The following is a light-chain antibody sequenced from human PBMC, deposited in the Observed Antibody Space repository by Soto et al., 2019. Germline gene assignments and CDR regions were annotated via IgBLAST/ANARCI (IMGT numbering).Light chain of an antibody. CDR3: QQRSHWPPWT. J-gene: IGKJ1*01. V-gene: IGKV3-11*01. CDR2: DAS. CDR1: QSVSSY. Sequence: EIVLTQSPATLSLSPGEIATLSCRASQSVSSYLAWYQQKPGQAHRLLIYDASNRATGIPARFSGSGSGTDFTRTISGLEHEDFAVYYCQQRSHWPPWTFGQGTKVEIK.